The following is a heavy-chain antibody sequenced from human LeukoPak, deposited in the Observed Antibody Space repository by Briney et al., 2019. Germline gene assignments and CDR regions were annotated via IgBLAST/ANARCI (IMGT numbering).Heavy chain of an antibody. CDR3: ARKSYYDSYQHAFDI. Sequence: GESLNISCKGSGYLFSTSWIAWVRQMPGKGLEWMGIVYPGDSGARYSPSFQGQVTMSADTSINTAYLQWSSLKASDTAIYYCARKSYYDSYQHAFDIWGQGTMVTVSS. D-gene: IGHD3-22*01. CDR1: GYLFSTSW. CDR2: VYPGDSGA. J-gene: IGHJ3*02. V-gene: IGHV5-51*03.